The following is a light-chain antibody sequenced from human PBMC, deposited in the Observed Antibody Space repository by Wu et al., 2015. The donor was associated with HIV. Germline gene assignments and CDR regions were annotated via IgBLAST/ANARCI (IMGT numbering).Light chain of an antibody. CDR2: DAS. CDR3: QQCNTWPRT. V-gene: IGKV3-11*01. Sequence: EIVLTQFPATLSLSPGASATLSCRASQSISSSLAWFQQKPGQAPRHLIYDASNTATGIPARFRGSGSGTDFTLTISSLEPEDFAVYYCQQCNTWPRTFGQGTEVELK. CDR1: QSISSS. J-gene: IGKJ1*01.